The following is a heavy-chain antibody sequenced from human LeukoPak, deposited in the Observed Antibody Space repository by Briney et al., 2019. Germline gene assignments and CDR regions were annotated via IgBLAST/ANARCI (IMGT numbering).Heavy chain of an antibody. V-gene: IGHV3-33*06. D-gene: IGHD3-10*01. CDR1: GFTFSSYG. CDR3: AKDIYGSGSYYPDY. J-gene: IGHJ4*02. Sequence: GGSLRLSCEASGFTFSSYGTHWVRQAPGKGLEWVAVIWYDGSNKYYADSVKGRFTISRDNSKNTLYLQMNSLRAGDTAVYYCAKDIYGSGSYYPDYWGQGTLVTVSS. CDR2: IWYDGSNK.